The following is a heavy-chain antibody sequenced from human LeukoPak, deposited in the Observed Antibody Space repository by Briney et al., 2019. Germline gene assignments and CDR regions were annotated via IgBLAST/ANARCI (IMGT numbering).Heavy chain of an antibody. CDR1: SDSISNSAYH. CDR3: AREPANDYGDYGSGDY. V-gene: IGHV4-39*07. D-gene: IGHD4-17*01. CDR2: IYYSRGT. Sequence: PSETLSLTCTVSSDSISNSAYHWGWIRQPPGRGLEWIGSIYYSRGTYYNPSLKNRVTISVDTSKNQFSLNLSSVTAADTAVYYCAREPANDYGDYGSGDYWGQGTLVTVSS. J-gene: IGHJ4*02.